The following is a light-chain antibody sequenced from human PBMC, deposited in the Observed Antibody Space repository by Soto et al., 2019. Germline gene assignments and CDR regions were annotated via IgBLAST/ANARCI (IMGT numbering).Light chain of an antibody. CDR3: QESYSAPLFT. Sequence: DIQMTQFPSSLSASIGDRVTITCRASQSISNHLNWYQHRPGKAPKLLIYAASILPSGVPSRFSGGGSGTDFTLTIGSLQPEDFATYYCQESYSAPLFTFGPGTKVDVK. V-gene: IGKV1-39*01. CDR1: QSISNH. CDR2: AAS. J-gene: IGKJ3*01.